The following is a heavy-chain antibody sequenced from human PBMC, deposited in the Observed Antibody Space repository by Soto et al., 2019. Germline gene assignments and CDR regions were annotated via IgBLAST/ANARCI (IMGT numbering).Heavy chain of an antibody. CDR1: GFTFSSYG. CDR3: AKGTTVTTLWYFDL. Sequence: QMQLVESGGGVVQPGRSLRLSCAASGFTFSSYGMHWVRQAPGKGLEWVAVISYDGSNKYYADSVKGRFTISRDNSKNTLYLQMNSLRAEDTAVYYCAKGTTVTTLWYFDLWGRGTLVTVSS. V-gene: IGHV3-30*18. D-gene: IGHD4-4*01. CDR2: ISYDGSNK. J-gene: IGHJ2*01.